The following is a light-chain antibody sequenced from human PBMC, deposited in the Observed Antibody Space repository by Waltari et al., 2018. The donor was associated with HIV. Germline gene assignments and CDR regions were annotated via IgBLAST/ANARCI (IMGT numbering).Light chain of an antibody. V-gene: IGKV4-1*01. CDR1: QSVLYSSNIKNY. Sequence: DIVMTQSPDSLALSLGERATVNCKSSQSVLYSSNIKNYLAWYQHKPGQPPKLLIYWASSRESGVPDRFSGSGSGTDFTLTISSLQAEDVAVYYCHQYYSSPVTFGQGTKLEIK. CDR2: WAS. J-gene: IGKJ2*01. CDR3: HQYYSSPVT.